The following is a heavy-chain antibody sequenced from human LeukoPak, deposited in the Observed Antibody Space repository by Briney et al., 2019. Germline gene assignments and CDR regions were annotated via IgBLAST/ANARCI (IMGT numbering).Heavy chain of an antibody. Sequence: GGSLRLSCAASGFTFSSYAMHWVRQAPGKGLEWVAVISYDGSNKYYADSVKGRFTISRDNSKNMLYLQMNSLRAEDTAVYYCARDKWYGIAVAPVPDYYFDYWGQGTLVTVSS. CDR3: ARDKWYGIAVAPVPDYYFDY. D-gene: IGHD6-19*01. CDR1: GFTFSSYA. J-gene: IGHJ4*02. V-gene: IGHV3-30-3*01. CDR2: ISYDGSNK.